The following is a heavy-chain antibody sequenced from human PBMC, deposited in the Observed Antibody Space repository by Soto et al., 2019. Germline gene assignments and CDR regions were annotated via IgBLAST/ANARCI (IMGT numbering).Heavy chain of an antibody. D-gene: IGHD6-19*01. CDR2: IYSGGST. CDR3: ARYIAVAGLRV. Sequence: GGSLRLSCAASGFTVSSNYMSWVRQAPGKGLEWVSVIYSGGSTYYADSVKGRFTISRDNSKNTLYLQMNSLRAEDTAVYYCARYIAVAGLRVWGQGTLVTVSS. CDR1: GFTVSSNY. V-gene: IGHV3-66*01. J-gene: IGHJ4*02.